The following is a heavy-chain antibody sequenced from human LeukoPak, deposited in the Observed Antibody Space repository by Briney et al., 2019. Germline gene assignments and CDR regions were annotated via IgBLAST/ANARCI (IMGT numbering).Heavy chain of an antibody. CDR3: AKSDWFDP. CDR2: IKGDGSIT. CDR1: GFTFSTYW. J-gene: IGHJ5*02. V-gene: IGHV3-74*01. Sequence: GGSLRLSCAASGFTFSTYWMHWVRQTPGKGLEWVSRIKGDGSITTYADSVMGRLTISRDNAKSTLFLQMNSLRVEDTAMYYCAKSDWFDPWGQGTLVTVSS.